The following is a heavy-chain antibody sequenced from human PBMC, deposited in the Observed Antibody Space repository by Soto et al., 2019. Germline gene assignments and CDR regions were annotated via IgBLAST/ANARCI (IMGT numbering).Heavy chain of an antibody. CDR2: ISYDGSNK. J-gene: IGHJ4*02. V-gene: IGHV3-30*18. CDR1: GFTFSSYG. CDR3: AKGQQLDY. Sequence: VGSLRLSCAASGFTFSSYGMHWVRQAPGKGLEWVAVISYDGSNKYYADSVKGRFTISRDNSKNMLYLQMNSLRAEDTAVYYCAKGQQLDYWGQGTLVTVSS. D-gene: IGHD6-13*01.